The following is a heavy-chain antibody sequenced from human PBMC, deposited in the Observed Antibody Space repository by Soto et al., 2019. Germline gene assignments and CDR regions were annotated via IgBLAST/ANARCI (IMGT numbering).Heavy chain of an antibody. CDR3: ARVEYHEGFDP. CDR1: GGTFSSYA. J-gene: IGHJ5*02. D-gene: IGHD6-6*01. V-gene: IGHV1-69*12. CDR2: IIPIVGTA. Sequence: QVQLVQSGAEVTKPGSSVKVSCKASGGTFSSYAISWVRQAPGQGLEWMGGIIPIVGTADYAQKIQGRVTITADESTSTAYMELSSLRSEDTAVYYCARVEYHEGFDPWGQGTLVSVSS.